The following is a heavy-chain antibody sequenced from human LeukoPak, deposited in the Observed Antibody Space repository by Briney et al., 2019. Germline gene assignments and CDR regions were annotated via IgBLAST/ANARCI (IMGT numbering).Heavy chain of an antibody. J-gene: IGHJ4*02. Sequence: GGSLRLSCAASGFTFSNYAMHWVRQAPGKGLEWVAVISYDGSNKYYADSVEGRFTISRDNSKNTLYLQMNSLRAEDTAVYYCPRWGESGSYYFDYWGQGTLVTVSS. D-gene: IGHD3-16*01. CDR1: GFTFSNYA. CDR3: PRWGESGSYYFDY. V-gene: IGHV3-30-3*01. CDR2: ISYDGSNK.